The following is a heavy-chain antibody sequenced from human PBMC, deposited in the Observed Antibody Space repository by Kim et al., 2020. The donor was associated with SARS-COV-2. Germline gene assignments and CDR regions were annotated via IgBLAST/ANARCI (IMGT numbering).Heavy chain of an antibody. V-gene: IGHV1-8*01. Sequence: ASVKVSCKASGYTFTSYDINWVRQATGQGLEWMGWMNPNSGNTGYAQKFQGRVTMTRNTSISTAYMELSSLRSEDTAVYYCARSRPTGFYYDSERGAFDIWGQGTMVTVSS. CDR1: GYTFTSYD. CDR3: ARSRPTGFYYDSERGAFDI. D-gene: IGHD3-22*01. CDR2: MNPNSGNT. J-gene: IGHJ3*02.